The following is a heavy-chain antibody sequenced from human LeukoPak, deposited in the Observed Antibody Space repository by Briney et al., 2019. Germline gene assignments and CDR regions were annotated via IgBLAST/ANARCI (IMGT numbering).Heavy chain of an antibody. V-gene: IGHV4-59*01. CDR1: GGSISSYY. D-gene: IGHD6-19*01. Sequence: SETLSLTCTVSGGSISSYYWSWIRQPPGKGLEWIGYIYYSGSTNYNPSLKSRVTISVDTSKNQFSLKLSSVTAADTAVYYCARDNPVAVAGTFIDYWGQGTLVTVSS. J-gene: IGHJ4*02. CDR2: IYYSGST. CDR3: ARDNPVAVAGTFIDY.